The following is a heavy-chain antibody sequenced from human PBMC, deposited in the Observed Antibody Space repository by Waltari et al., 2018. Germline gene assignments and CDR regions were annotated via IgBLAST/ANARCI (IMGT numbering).Heavy chain of an antibody. CDR1: GFTFSSCA. Sequence: EFQLLESGGGSVQPGGSLILSCAASGFTFSSCAMSWFRRAPGKGLEWVSLISGSGDTTDYTDSVKGRFSISRENSKNTLYLQMNSLRADDTAVYYCAKGHSASYLIDYWGQGTLVTVSS. D-gene: IGHD1-26*01. CDR2: ISGSGDTT. CDR3: AKGHSASYLIDY. V-gene: IGHV3-23*01. J-gene: IGHJ4*02.